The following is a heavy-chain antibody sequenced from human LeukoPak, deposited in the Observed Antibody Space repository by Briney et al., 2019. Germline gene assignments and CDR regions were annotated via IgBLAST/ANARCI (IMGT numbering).Heavy chain of an antibody. J-gene: IGHJ3*02. CDR1: GGSISSGSYY. CDR3: ARDRLDGCDAFHI. CDR2: IYTSGST. V-gene: IGHV4-61*02. Sequence: SQTLSLTCTVSGGSISSGSYYWSWIRQPAGKGLEWIGRIYTSGSTNYNPSLKSRVTISVDTSKNQFSLKLSSVTAADTAVYYCARDRLDGCDAFHIWGQGTIVTVSS. D-gene: IGHD3/OR15-3a*01.